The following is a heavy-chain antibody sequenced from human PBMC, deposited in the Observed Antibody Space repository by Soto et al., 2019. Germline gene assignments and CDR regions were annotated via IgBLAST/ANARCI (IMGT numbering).Heavy chain of an antibody. CDR1: GGSISGYY. D-gene: IGHD6-13*01. V-gene: IGHV4-59*01. CDR2: MYNTGST. J-gene: IGHJ6*02. CDR3: ASSNIAATGFYYYGMDV. Sequence: PSETLSLTCTVSGGSISGYYWSWIRQPPGKGLEWIGYMYNTGSTVYNPSFKSRVTISVDTSKNQFSLKLNSVTAADTAVYYCASSNIAATGFYYYGMDVWGRGTTVTVSS.